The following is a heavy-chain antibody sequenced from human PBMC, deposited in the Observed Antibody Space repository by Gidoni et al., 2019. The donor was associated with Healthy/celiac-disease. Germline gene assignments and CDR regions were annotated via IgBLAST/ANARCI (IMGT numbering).Heavy chain of an antibody. CDR1: GFTFSSYS. J-gene: IGHJ5*02. Sequence: EVQLVESGGGLVKPGGSLRLSCAASGFTFSSYSMNWVRQAPGKGLGWVSSISSSSSYIYYADSVKGRFTISRDNAKNSLYLQMNSLRAEDTAVYYCARDLGSLRYSSSWYFELVWFDPWGQGTLVTVSS. D-gene: IGHD6-13*01. V-gene: IGHV3-21*01. CDR3: ARDLGSLRYSSSWYFELVWFDP. CDR2: ISSSSSYI.